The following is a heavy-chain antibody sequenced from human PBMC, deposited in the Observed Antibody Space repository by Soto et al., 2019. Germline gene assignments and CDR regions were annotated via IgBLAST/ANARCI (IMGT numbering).Heavy chain of an antibody. CDR2: VYYSGST. CDR3: ARGYYDSSGQSNTFDI. J-gene: IGHJ3*02. V-gene: IGHV4-59*01. CDR1: GASITSSY. Sequence: PSETLSLTCTVSGASITSSYWSWIRQSPGKGLEWIGYVYYSGSTNYNPSLKSRVTISVDTSENQFSLKLSSVTAADTAVYYCARGYYDSSGQSNTFDIWGQGTMVTVSS. D-gene: IGHD3-22*01.